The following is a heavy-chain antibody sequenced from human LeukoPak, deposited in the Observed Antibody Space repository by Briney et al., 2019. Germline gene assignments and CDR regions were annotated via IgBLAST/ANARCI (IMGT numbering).Heavy chain of an antibody. D-gene: IGHD3-22*01. CDR3: AHRATSYYDSSGYSFDY. CDR2: IYWNDDK. J-gene: IGHJ4*02. CDR1: GFSLSTSGVG. Sequence: ESGPTLVKPTQTLTLTCTFSGFSLSTSGVGVGWIRQPPGKALEWLALIYWNDDKRYSPSLKSRLTITKDTSKNQVVLTVSNMDPADTATYYCAHRATSYYDSSGYSFDYWGQGTLVTVSS. V-gene: IGHV2-5*01.